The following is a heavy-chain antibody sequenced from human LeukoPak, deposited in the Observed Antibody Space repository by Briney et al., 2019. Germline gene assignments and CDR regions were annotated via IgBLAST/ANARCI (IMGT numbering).Heavy chain of an antibody. CDR3: ARNIDD. D-gene: IGHD1/OR15-1a*01. J-gene: IGHJ4*02. V-gene: IGHV4-39*01. CDR2: IFYPGST. CDR1: GGSISSSAYY. Sequence: PSETLSLTCTVSGGSISSSAYYWGWIRQPPGKGLECIGSIFYPGSTYHKPSLNSRVTISVDTSKNQFSRKLSSVTAADTAVYYCARNIDDWGQGTLVTVSS.